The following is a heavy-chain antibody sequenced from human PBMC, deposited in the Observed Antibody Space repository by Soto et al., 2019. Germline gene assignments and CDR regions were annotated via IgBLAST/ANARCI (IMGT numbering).Heavy chain of an antibody. CDR3: AKGYHDQDGTGTKSAFDI. CDR1: GFTFDDYA. J-gene: IGHJ3*02. V-gene: IGHV3-9*01. D-gene: IGHD1-1*01. CDR2: ISWNRGDI. Sequence: EVQLVESGGGLVQPGRSLRLSCAASGFTFDDYAMHWVRQAPGKGLEWVSGISWNRGDIGYADSVKGRFTISRDNAKNSLYLQMNSLRVEDTALYYCAKGYHDQDGTGTKSAFDIWGQGTMVTVSS.